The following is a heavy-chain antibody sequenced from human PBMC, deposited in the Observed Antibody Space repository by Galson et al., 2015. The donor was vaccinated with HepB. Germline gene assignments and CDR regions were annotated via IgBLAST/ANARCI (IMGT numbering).Heavy chain of an antibody. CDR3: AREMATNDAFDI. J-gene: IGHJ3*02. CDR2: ISVYNDNT. CDR1: GYTFTSYG. Sequence: SVKVSCKASGYTFTSYGINWVRQAPGQGLEWMGWISVYNDNTNYAQKLQGRVTMTTDTSTSTAYMELRSLRSDDTAVYCCAREMATNDAFDIWGQGTMVTVSS. D-gene: IGHD5-24*01. V-gene: IGHV1-18*01.